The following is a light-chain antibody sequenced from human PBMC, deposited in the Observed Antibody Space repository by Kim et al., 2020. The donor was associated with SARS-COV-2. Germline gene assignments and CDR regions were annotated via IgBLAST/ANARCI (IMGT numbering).Light chain of an antibody. J-gene: IGKJ1*01. CDR1: QSVTST. CDR3: QQYNNWPQT. V-gene: IGKV3-15*01. Sequence: VSPGESATLSCRASQSVTSTLAWYQQKPGQGPRLLIYATSTRATGIPARFSGSGSGTEFTLTISSLQSEDFAVYYCQQYNNWPQTFGQGTKVDIK. CDR2: ATS.